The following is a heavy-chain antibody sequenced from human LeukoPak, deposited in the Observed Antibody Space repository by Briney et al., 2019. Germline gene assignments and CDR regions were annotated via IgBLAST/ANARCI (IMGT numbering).Heavy chain of an antibody. D-gene: IGHD6-13*01. Sequence: SETLSLTCTDTGGSISSYYWSWIRQPPGKGLEWIGYIYYSGSTNYNPSLKGRVTVSVDTSKNHFSLNLSSLTAADTAVYSCARKIIAAAGISWFDPWGQGTLVSVSS. J-gene: IGHJ5*02. CDR1: GGSISSYY. CDR2: IYYSGST. CDR3: ARKIIAAAGISWFDP. V-gene: IGHV4-59*01.